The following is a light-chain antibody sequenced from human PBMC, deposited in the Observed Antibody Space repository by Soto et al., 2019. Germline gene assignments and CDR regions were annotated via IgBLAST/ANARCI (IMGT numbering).Light chain of an antibody. CDR3: QQYNDYSTWT. CDR1: QSIGYW. J-gene: IGKJ1*01. V-gene: IGKV1-5*01. Sequence: DIQMTQSPSRLSASVGDRVTITCRASQSIGYWLAWYQQKPGKAPNPLIYAASTLETGVPSRFSGSGYVTEFTLTIASLQPDDSASYYCQQYNDYSTWTFGQGTKVEIK. CDR2: AAS.